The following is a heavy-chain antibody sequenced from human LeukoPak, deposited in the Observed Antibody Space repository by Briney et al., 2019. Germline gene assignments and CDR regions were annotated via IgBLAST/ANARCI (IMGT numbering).Heavy chain of an antibody. V-gene: IGHV3-7*03. J-gene: IGHJ6*04. D-gene: IGHD3-10*01. CDR2: IKQDGSEK. CDR1: GFTFSSYW. CDR3: ARDRVVRGVTGRWYYYGMDV. Sequence: GGSMRLSCAASGFTFSSYWMSRVREAPGKGVGWVANIKQDGSEKYYVDSVKGRFAISRDNAKNSLYLQMNSLRAEGTAVYYCARDRVVRGVTGRWYYYGMDVWGKGTTVTVSS.